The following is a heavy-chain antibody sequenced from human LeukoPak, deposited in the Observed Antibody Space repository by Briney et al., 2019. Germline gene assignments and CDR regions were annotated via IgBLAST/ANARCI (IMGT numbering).Heavy chain of an antibody. D-gene: IGHD3-22*01. CDR2: IYNSGST. V-gene: IGHV4-59*12. CDR3: ARTTFRYYNFDY. Sequence: SETLSLTCTVSGASISSYYWSWIRQPPGTGLEWIGYIYNSGSTNYNPSLKSRVTISVDTSKNQFSLKLSSVTAADTAVYYCARTTFRYYNFDYWGQGTLVTVSS. J-gene: IGHJ4*02. CDR1: GASISSYY.